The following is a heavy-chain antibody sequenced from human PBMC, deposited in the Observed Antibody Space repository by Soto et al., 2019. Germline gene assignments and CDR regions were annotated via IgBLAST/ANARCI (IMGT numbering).Heavy chain of an antibody. CDR2: IYWNDDK. CDR3: AKSGSSGWYGWFDP. J-gene: IGHJ5*02. V-gene: IGHV2-5*01. D-gene: IGHD6-19*01. CDR1: GFSLRTSVVG. Sequence: GPTLVNPKHTLTLTCIFSGFSLRTSVVGVGWIRQPPGKALEWLGFIYWNDDKRYSPSLKSRLTITKDTSKNQVVLTMTNMDPVDTDTYYCAKSGSSGWYGWFDPWGQGTPVTVYS.